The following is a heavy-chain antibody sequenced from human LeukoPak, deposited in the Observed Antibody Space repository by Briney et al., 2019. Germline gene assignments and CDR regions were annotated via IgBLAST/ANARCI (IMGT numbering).Heavy chain of an antibody. J-gene: IGHJ4*02. CDR2: IYYSGST. Sequence: PSETLSLTYTVSGGSIRGYYWSWIRQPPGKGLEWIGYIYYSGSTNYNPSLQSRVTISVDTSKNQFSLNLTSVTAADTAVYYCARYGSGTYPRFDYWGQGILVTVSS. D-gene: IGHD3-10*01. CDR3: ARYGSGTYPRFDY. V-gene: IGHV4-59*08. CDR1: GGSIRGYY.